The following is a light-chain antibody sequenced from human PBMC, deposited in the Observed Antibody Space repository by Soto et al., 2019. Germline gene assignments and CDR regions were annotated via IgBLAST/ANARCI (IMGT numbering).Light chain of an antibody. V-gene: IGKV3-15*01. Sequence: EIVMTQSPATLSVSPGERATLSCRASPSVSSNLAWYQQKPGQAPRLLIYGASTRATGIPARFSGSGSGTEFTLTISSLQSEDIAVYYCQKYNNWPKTFGQGTKVEIK. J-gene: IGKJ1*01. CDR1: PSVSSN. CDR3: QKYNNWPKT. CDR2: GAS.